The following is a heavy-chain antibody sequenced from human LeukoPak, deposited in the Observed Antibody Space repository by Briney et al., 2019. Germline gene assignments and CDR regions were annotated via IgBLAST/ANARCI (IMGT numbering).Heavy chain of an antibody. V-gene: IGHV1-2*02. J-gene: IGHJ4*02. CDR3: ARESRGDSSSGFGY. D-gene: IGHD6-6*01. Sequence: GASVKVSCKASGYTFTGYYMHWVRQAPGQGLEWMGWINPNSGGTNYAQKFQGRATMTRDTSISTAYMELSRLRSDDTTVYYCARESRGDSSSGFGYWGQGTLVTVSS. CDR2: INPNSGGT. CDR1: GYTFTGYY.